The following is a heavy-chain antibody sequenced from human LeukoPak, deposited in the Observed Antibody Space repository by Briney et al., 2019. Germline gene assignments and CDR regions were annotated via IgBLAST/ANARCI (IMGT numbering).Heavy chain of an antibody. CDR2: IYPRDGST. CDR1: GYTFTSNY. Sequence: ASVKVSCKASGYTFTSNYIHWVRQAPGQGLEWMGMIYPRDGSTSYAQKFQGRVTMTTDTSTSTAYMELRSLRSDDTAVYYCATERYCSSTSCYSYYYYGMDVWGQGTTVTVSS. V-gene: IGHV1-46*01. D-gene: IGHD2-2*02. CDR3: ATERYCSSTSCYSYYYYGMDV. J-gene: IGHJ6*02.